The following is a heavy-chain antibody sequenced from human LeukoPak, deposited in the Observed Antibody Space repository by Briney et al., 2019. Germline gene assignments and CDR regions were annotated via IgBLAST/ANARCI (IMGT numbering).Heavy chain of an antibody. Sequence: GGSLRLSCAASGFTFSSYSMNWVRQAPGKGLEWVSSISSSSSYIYYADSVKGRFTISRDNAKNSLYLQMNSLRAEDTAVYYCARVWDCGGDCYSGPDRDYYYYGMDVWGQGTTVTVSS. J-gene: IGHJ6*02. V-gene: IGHV3-21*01. CDR3: ARVWDCGGDCYSGPDRDYYYYGMDV. D-gene: IGHD2-21*02. CDR2: ISSSSSYI. CDR1: GFTFSSYS.